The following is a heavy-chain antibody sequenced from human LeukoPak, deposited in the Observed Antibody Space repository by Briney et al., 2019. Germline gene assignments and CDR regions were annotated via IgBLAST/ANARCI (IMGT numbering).Heavy chain of an antibody. Sequence: GGSLRLSCVGSGFTFGTYWMTWVRQAPGKGLEWVANINEDGSEKHYVGSVEGRFTISRDNAKNSAYLQMSSLRAEDMAVYYCARDLPDYWGQGTLVTVSS. CDR1: GFTFGTYW. CDR3: ARDLPDY. J-gene: IGHJ4*02. CDR2: INEDGSEK. V-gene: IGHV3-7*03.